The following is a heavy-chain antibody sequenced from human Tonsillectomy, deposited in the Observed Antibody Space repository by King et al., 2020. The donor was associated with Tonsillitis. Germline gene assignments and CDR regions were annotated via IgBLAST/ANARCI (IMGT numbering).Heavy chain of an antibody. CDR1: GFTFSTYG. D-gene: IGHD3-10*01. CDR2: ISFDGSNK. J-gene: IGHJ6*02. Sequence: VQLVESGGGVVQPGRSLRLSCAASGFTFSTYGMHWVRQAPGKGLGWVAVISFDGSNKYYADSVKGRFTISRDNSKNTLYLQMNSLRAEDTAVYYCAKDMGYGLDVWGQGTTVTVSS. CDR3: AKDMGYGLDV. V-gene: IGHV3-30*06.